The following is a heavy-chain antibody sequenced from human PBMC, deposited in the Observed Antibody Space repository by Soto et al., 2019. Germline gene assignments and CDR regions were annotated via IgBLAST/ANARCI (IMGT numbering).Heavy chain of an antibody. CDR1: GYTFINHA. CDR3: AREILFDDFWSGYPILFDY. D-gene: IGHD3-3*01. Sequence: ASVKVSCKASGYTFINHALHWVRRAPGQGLEWMGWINAGNGNRKYSQKFQGRVTISRDTFASTTYLELSSLRSEDTAVYYCAREILFDDFWSGYPILFDYWGQGTLVTVSS. J-gene: IGHJ4*02. V-gene: IGHV1-3*01. CDR2: INAGNGNR.